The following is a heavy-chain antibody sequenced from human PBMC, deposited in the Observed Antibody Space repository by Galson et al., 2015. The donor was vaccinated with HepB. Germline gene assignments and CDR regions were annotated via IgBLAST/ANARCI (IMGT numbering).Heavy chain of an antibody. CDR1: GFTFSSYA. CDR3: TILTGEFDY. J-gene: IGHJ4*02. CDR2: ISGSGGST. D-gene: IGHD7-27*01. V-gene: IGHV3-23*01. Sequence: SLRLSCAASGFTFSSYAMSWVRQAPGKGLEWVSAISGSGGSTYYADSVKGRFTISRDNSKNTLYLQMNSLKTEDTAVYYCTILTGEFDYWGQGTLVTVSS.